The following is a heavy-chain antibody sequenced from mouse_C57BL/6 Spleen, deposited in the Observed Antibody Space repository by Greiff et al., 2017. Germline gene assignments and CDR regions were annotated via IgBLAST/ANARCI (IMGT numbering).Heavy chain of an antibody. CDR2: IYPGDGDT. V-gene: IGHV1-80*01. J-gene: IGHJ2*01. CDR1: GYAFSSYW. CDR3: ARSGYYGPFDY. Sequence: QVQLQQSGAELVKPGASVKISCKASGYAFSSYWMNWVKQRPGKGLEWIGQIYPGDGDTNYNGKFKGKATLTADKSSCTAYMQLSSLTSEDSAVYFCARSGYYGPFDYWGQGTTLTVSS. D-gene: IGHD1-1*01.